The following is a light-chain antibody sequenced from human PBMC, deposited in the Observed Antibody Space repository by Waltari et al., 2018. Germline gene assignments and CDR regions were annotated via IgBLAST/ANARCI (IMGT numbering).Light chain of an antibody. CDR2: AAS. J-gene: IGKJ1*01. CDR1: QSISKY. CDR3: QHHVRLPAT. Sequence: EIVLTQSPGTLSLSPGESATLSCRASQSISKYLAWYQQRPGQAPRLLIYAASNRATGIPDRFGGGGSGTDFSLTISRLEPEDFAVYYCQHHVRLPATFGQGTKVEIK. V-gene: IGKV3-20*01.